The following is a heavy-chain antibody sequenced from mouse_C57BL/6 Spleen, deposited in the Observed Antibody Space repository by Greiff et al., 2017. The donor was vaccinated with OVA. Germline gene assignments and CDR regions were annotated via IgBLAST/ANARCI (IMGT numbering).Heavy chain of an antibody. V-gene: IGHV1-75*01. J-gene: IGHJ2*01. Sequence: QVQLQQSGPELVKPGASVKISCKASGYTFTDYYINWVKQRPGQGLEWIGRIFPGSGSTYYNEKFKGKATLTVDKASGTAYMLLISLTSEDSAVYFCERDYSGRGYFDYWGQGTTLTVSS. CDR2: IFPGSGST. CDR1: GYTFTDYY. CDR3: ERDYSGRGYFDY. D-gene: IGHD1-1*01.